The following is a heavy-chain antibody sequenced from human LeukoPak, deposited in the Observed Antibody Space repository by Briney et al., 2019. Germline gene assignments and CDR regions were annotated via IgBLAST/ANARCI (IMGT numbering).Heavy chain of an antibody. CDR1: GGSISSYY. CDR3: ARGAWPGLEWKY. J-gene: IGHJ4*02. V-gene: IGHV4-59*01. Sequence: PSETLSLTCTVSGGSISSYYWSWIRQPPGKGLEWIGYIYYSGSTNYNPSLKSRVTISVDTSKNQFPLKLSSVTAADTAVYYCARGAWPGLEWKYWGQGTLVTVSS. D-gene: IGHD3-3*01. CDR2: IYYSGST.